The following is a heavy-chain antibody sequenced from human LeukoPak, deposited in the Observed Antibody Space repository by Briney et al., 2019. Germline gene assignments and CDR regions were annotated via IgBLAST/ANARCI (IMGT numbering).Heavy chain of an antibody. D-gene: IGHD3-22*01. J-gene: IGHJ5*02. CDR3: ARYYYDSSGYPARWFDP. V-gene: IGHV1-69*13. CDR2: IIPIFGTA. CDR1: GGTFSSYA. Sequence: ASVKVSCKASGGTFSSYAISWVRQAPGQGLEWMGGIIPIFGTANYAQKFQGRVTITADESTSTAYMELSSLRSEDTAVYYCARYYYDSSGYPARWFDPWGQGTLVTVSS.